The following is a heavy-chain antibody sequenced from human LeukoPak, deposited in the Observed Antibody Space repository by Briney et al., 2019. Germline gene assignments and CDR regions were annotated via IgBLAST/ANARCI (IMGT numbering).Heavy chain of an antibody. J-gene: IGHJ6*03. CDR1: GGSFSGYY. CDR3: ARGRYYYGSGSYPRYYYYYYMDV. Sequence: SETLSLTCAVYGGSFSGYYWSWIRQPPGKGLEWIGEINHSGSTNYNPSLKSRVTISVDTSKNQFSLKLSFVTAADTAVYYCARGRYYYGSGSYPRYYYYYYMDVWGKGTTVTVSS. V-gene: IGHV4-34*01. CDR2: INHSGST. D-gene: IGHD3-10*01.